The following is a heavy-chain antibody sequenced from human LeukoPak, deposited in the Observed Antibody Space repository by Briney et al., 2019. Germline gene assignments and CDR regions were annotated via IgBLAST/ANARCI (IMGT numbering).Heavy chain of an antibody. V-gene: IGHV3-48*02. Sequence: PGGSLRLSCAASGLTFSGYWMNWVRQAPGKGLEWVSHISSSGSTIYYADSVKGRFTISRDNAKESLYLQMSSLRDEDTAVYYCVFPYWQDLDHWGQGTLVTVSS. CDR1: GLTFSGYW. CDR2: ISSSGSTI. D-gene: IGHD2-15*01. CDR3: VFPYWQDLDH. J-gene: IGHJ4*02.